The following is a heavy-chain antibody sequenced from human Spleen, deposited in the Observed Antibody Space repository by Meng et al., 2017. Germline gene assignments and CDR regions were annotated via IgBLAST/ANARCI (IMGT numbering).Heavy chain of an antibody. CDR3: AKHRFGEPYGGDAFDH. CDR1: GFSFDDFT. Sequence: GESLKISCAASGFSFDDFTMHWVRQTPGKGLEWVSLINWDGTSRHYTESVKGRFTISRDNAKNSLYLRSNSLRAEDTALYYCAKHRFGEPYGGDAFDHWGQGTMVTVSS. D-gene: IGHD3-10*01. V-gene: IGHV3-43*01. CDR2: INWDGTSR. J-gene: IGHJ3*01.